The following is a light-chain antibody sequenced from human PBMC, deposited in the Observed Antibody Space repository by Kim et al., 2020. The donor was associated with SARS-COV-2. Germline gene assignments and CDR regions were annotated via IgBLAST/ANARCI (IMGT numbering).Light chain of an antibody. J-gene: IGLJ2*01. V-gene: IGLV1-40*01. Sequence: QGVTITCTGRSSSIGAGYDVHWYQQLPGTAPILLIYGNSNRPSGVPDRFSGSKSGTSASLAITGLQAEDETDYYCQSYDSSLSGVIFGGGTQLTVL. CDR2: GNS. CDR1: SSSIGAGYD. CDR3: QSYDSSLSGVI.